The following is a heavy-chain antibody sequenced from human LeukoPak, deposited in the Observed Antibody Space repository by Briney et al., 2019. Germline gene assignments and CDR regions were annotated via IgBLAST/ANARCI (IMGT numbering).Heavy chain of an antibody. V-gene: IGHV4-34*01. D-gene: IGHD3-3*01. J-gene: IGHJ5*02. CDR1: GGSFGGYY. CDR2: INHSGST. Sequence: SETLSLTCAVYGGSFGGYYWSWIRQPPGKGLEWIGEINHSGSTNYNPSLKSRVTISVDTSKNQFSLKLSSVTAADTAVYYCARELRFLEWLSNWFDPWGQGTLVTVSS. CDR3: ARELRFLEWLSNWFDP.